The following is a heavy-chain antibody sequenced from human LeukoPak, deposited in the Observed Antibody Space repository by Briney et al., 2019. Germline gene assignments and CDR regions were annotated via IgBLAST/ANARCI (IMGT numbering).Heavy chain of an antibody. V-gene: IGHV3-30*02. CDR3: AEDNLGAIDY. CDR1: GFSFSSYD. Sequence: PGGSLRLSCAASGFSFSSYDIHWVRQAPGKGLEWLTFIRYDGGYKYYTDSVKGRFTISRDNSKNTLYLQMNSLRGDDTAVYFCAEDNLGAIDYWGQGTLVTVSS. J-gene: IGHJ4*02. D-gene: IGHD1-14*01. CDR2: IRYDGGYK.